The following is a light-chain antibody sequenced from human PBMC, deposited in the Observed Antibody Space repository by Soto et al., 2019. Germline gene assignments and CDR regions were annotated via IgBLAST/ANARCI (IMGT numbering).Light chain of an antibody. CDR2: DVS. Sequence: QSVLTQPASVSGSPGQSITISCTGTSSDVGGYNYVSWYQQHPGKAPKLMIYDVSNRPSGVSNRISGSKSGNTASLTISGLQAEDEADYYCSSYTSSSIVVFGGGTKLTVL. CDR3: SSYTSSSIVV. CDR1: SSDVGGYNY. J-gene: IGLJ2*01. V-gene: IGLV2-14*01.